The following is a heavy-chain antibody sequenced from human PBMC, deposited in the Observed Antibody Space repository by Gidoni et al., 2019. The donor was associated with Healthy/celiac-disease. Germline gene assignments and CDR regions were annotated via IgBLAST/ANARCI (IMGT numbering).Heavy chain of an antibody. V-gene: IGHV4-39*01. D-gene: IGHD1-26*01. CDR3: ARQTEWELLYVDY. J-gene: IGHJ4*02. CDR2: IYYSGST. Sequence: KTLEWIGSIYYSGSTYYNPSLKSRVTISVDTSKNQFSLKLSSVTAADTAVYCCARQTEWELLYVDYWGQGTLVTVSS.